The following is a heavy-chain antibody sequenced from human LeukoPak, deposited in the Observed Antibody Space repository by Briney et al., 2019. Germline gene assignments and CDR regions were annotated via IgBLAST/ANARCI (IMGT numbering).Heavy chain of an antibody. CDR2: IYPGDSDT. J-gene: IGHJ5*02. CDR3: ARRGGTIEWFDP. D-gene: IGHD1-26*01. Sequence: GESLKISCKGSGYSFTNSWIGWVRQMPGKGLGWMGIIYPGDSDTRYNPSFEGQVTISADKSISTAYLQWSSLKTSDTAMYYCARRGGTIEWFDPWGQGTLVTVSS. CDR1: GYSFTNSW. V-gene: IGHV5-51*01.